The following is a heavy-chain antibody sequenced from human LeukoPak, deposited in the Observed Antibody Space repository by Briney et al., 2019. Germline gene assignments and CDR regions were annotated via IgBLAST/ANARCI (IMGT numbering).Heavy chain of an antibody. CDR1: GGSISSYY. Sequence: SETLSLTCTVSGGSISSYYWSWIRQPPGKGLEWIGYIYYSGSTNYNPSLKSRVTISVDTSKNQFSLKLSSVTAADTAVYYRARDGGSGWYYHWGQGTLVTVSS. CDR3: ARDGGSGWYYH. CDR2: IYYSGST. D-gene: IGHD6-19*01. J-gene: IGHJ5*02. V-gene: IGHV4-59*01.